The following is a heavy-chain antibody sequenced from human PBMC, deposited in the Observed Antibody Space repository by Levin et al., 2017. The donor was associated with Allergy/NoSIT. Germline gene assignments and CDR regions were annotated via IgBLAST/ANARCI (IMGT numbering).Heavy chain of an antibody. D-gene: IGHD5-24*01. J-gene: IGHJ6*02. CDR2: VYHTGST. CDR1: GGSISSTYW. Sequence: SCAVSGGSISSTYWWTWVRQPPGEGLEWIGEVYHTGSTRYNPSLKSRVTMSVDKSKNQFSLSLTSITAADTAVYYCARCHFLCYTINNCDRRDGLDVWGQGTTVTVSS. V-gene: IGHV4-4*02. CDR3: ARCHFLCYTINNCDRRDGLDV.